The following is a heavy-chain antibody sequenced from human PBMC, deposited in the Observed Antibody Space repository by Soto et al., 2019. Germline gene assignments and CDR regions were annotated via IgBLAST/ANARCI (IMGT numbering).Heavy chain of an antibody. Sequence: GGSLRLSCAASGFTFSSYGMHWVRQAPGKGLEWVAVISYDGSNKYYADSVKGRFTISRDNSKNTLYLQMNSLRAEDTAVYYCAKDKDMGYSYGYERGPYYYYYGMDVWGQGTTVTVSS. CDR3: AKDKDMGYSYGYERGPYYYYYGMDV. CDR1: GFTFSSYG. J-gene: IGHJ6*02. D-gene: IGHD5-18*01. CDR2: ISYDGSNK. V-gene: IGHV3-30*18.